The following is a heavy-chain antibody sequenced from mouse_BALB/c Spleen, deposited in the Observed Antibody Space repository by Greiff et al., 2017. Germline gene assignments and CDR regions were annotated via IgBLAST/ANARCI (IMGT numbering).Heavy chain of an antibody. CDR1: GFTFSSYG. CDR3: ARHGTTVVAPFDD. V-gene: IGHV5-6*02. J-gene: IGHJ2*01. D-gene: IGHD1-1*01. CDR2: ISSGGSYT. Sequence: EVKLVESGGDLVKPGGSLKLSCAASGFTFSSYGMSWVRQTPDKRLEWVATISSGGSYTYYPDSVKGRFTISRDNAKNTLYLQMSSLKSEDTAMYYCARHGTTVVAPFDDWGQGTTLTVSS.